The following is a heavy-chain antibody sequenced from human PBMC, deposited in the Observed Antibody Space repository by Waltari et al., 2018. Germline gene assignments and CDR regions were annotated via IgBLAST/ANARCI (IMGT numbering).Heavy chain of an antibody. J-gene: IGHJ5*02. CDR1: GGSLSRSSYY. CDR3: ARHDIISNWFDP. D-gene: IGHD3-10*01. CDR2: IYYRGST. V-gene: IGHV4-39*07. Sequence: QLQLQESGPGLVKPSETLSLTCTVSGGSLSRSSYYWGRIRKPPGKGLEWSGSIYYRGSTYYNPSLKSRVTISVDTSKNQFSLKLSSVTAADTAVYYCARHDIISNWFDPWGQGTLVTVSS.